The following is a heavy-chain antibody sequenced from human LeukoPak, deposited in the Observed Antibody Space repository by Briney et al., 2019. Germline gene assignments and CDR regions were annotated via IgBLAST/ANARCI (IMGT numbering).Heavy chain of an antibody. Sequence: GESLKISGKGSGYSFTSYWIGWVRQMPVKGLEWMGIIYPGDSDTRYSPSLQGQVTISADKSISTAYLQWSSLKASDTAMYYCARQYYYDNSGYYHFDYWGQGTLVTVSS. CDR1: GYSFTSYW. V-gene: IGHV5-51*01. D-gene: IGHD3-22*01. CDR2: IYPGDSDT. CDR3: ARQYYYDNSGYYHFDY. J-gene: IGHJ4*02.